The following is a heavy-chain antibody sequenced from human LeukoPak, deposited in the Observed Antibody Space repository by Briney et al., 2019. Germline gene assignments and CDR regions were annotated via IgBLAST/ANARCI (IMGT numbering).Heavy chain of an antibody. CDR1: GGSISSGSYY. CDR2: IYTSGST. Sequence: PSETLSLTCTVSGGSISSGSYYWSWIRQPAGKGLEWIGRIYTSGSTYYNPSLKSRVTISVDTSKNQFSLKLSSVTAADTAVYYCARVRYYYDSSGYQFFDYWGQGTLVTVSS. D-gene: IGHD3-22*01. V-gene: IGHV4-61*02. J-gene: IGHJ4*02. CDR3: ARVRYYYDSSGYQFFDY.